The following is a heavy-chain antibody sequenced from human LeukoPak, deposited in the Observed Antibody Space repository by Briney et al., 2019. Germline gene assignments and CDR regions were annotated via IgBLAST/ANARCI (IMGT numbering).Heavy chain of an antibody. J-gene: IGHJ3*02. Sequence: GGSLRLSCAASGFTFSSYAMSWVRQTPDKGLEWVAIVSFDGANRYYADSVRGRFTISRDNSKNTLYLQMNSLRAEDTSMYYCAKIRSVGTGDAFDIWGQGTMVTVSS. CDR2: VSFDGANR. V-gene: IGHV3-30*18. D-gene: IGHD1-1*01. CDR3: AKIRSVGTGDAFDI. CDR1: GFTFSSYA.